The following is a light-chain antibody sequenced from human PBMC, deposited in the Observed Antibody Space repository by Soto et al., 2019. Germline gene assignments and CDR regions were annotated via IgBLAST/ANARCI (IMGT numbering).Light chain of an antibody. V-gene: IGLV2-23*02. CDR1: SSDIWSYNL. Sequence: QSVLTQPASVSGSPGQSITISCSGTSSDIWSYNLVSWYQQHPGKAPKLLIYEVTKRPSGVSNRLSGSKSGNTASLTISGLQAEDEADYYCCSYAGSPTSHWLFGGGTKLTVL. J-gene: IGLJ3*02. CDR3: CSYAGSPTSHWL. CDR2: EVT.